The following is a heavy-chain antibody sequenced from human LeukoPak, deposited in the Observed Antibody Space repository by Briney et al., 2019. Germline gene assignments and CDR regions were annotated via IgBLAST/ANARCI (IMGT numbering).Heavy chain of an antibody. CDR3: ARVRGYSYGYNYYYGMDV. J-gene: IGHJ6*02. Sequence: SETLSLTCTVSGGSISSYYWSWIRQPAGKGLEWIGRIYTSGSTNYNPSLKSRVTISVDTSKNQFSLKLSSVTAADTAVYYCARVRGYSYGYNYYYGMDVWGQGTTVTVSS. V-gene: IGHV4-4*07. CDR2: IYTSGST. D-gene: IGHD5-18*01. CDR1: GGSISSYY.